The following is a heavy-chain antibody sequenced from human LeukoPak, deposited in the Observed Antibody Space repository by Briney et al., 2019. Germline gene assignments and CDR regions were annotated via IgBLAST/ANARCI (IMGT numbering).Heavy chain of an antibody. Sequence: ASVKVSCKSSGYTLTSYYIHWVRQAPGQGLEWMGIINPSGGSTSYAQKFQGRVTMPRHTPTSTVYMQLSTLRSEDTAVYYCAQGLVPAAPLDYWGQGTLVTVSS. CDR1: GYTLTSYY. CDR3: AQGLVPAAPLDY. J-gene: IGHJ4*02. V-gene: IGHV1-46*01. CDR2: INPSGGST. D-gene: IGHD2-2*01.